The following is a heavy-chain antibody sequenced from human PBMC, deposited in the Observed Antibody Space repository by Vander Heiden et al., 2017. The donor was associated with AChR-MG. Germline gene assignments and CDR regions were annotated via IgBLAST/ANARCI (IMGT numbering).Heavy chain of an antibody. V-gene: IGHV4-39*01. Sequence: SSYYWGWIRQPPGKGLEWIGSIYYSGSTYYNPSLKSRVTISVDTSKNQFSLKLSSVTAADTAVYYCARRRSDSSGYHFDYWGQGTLVTVSS. CDR1: SSYY. CDR3: ARRRSDSSGYHFDY. D-gene: IGHD3-22*01. CDR2: IYYSGST. J-gene: IGHJ4*02.